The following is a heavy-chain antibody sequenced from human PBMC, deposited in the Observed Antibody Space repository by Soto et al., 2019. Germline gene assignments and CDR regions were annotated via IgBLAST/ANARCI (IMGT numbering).Heavy chain of an antibody. CDR3: ARGSLGSGRGSSSVFHI. Sequence: QVKLQESGPGLVKPSQTLSLTCTVAGASINSDTYWSWIRQHPGKGLAWIGYMYYSGNTYYNPSLKSRVTISVDTSKNHFSLKATSVTAADTAVYYCARGSLGSGRGSSSVFHICGQGTIVTVSS. D-gene: IGHD3-10*01. V-gene: IGHV4-31*03. CDR1: GASINSDTY. CDR2: MYYSGNT. J-gene: IGHJ3*02.